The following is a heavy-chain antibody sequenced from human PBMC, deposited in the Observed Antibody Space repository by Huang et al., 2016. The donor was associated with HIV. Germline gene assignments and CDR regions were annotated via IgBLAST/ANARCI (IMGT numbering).Heavy chain of an antibody. V-gene: IGHV4-39*01. CDR2: ILYCGST. D-gene: IGHD2-2*01. J-gene: IGHJ3*02. CDR3: ARHMDCSSSSCLAGGHERGPFDM. Sequence: QLQLQESGPGLVKPSETLSLTCSVSGGSISSSSYYWGWIRQPPGKGLGWIGRILYCGSTSYNPSLKSRVTISVDTSKNQFSLRLSSVTAADTSVYYCARHMDCSSSSCLAGGHERGPFDMWGQGTMVTVSS. CDR1: GGSISSSSYY.